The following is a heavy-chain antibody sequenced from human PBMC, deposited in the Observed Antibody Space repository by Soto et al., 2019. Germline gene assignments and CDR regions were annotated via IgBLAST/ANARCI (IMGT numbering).Heavy chain of an antibody. CDR2: IYHSGST. D-gene: IGHD2-2*01. CDR3: ARGARDIVVVPAAIQKLFGMDV. J-gene: IGHJ6*02. Sequence: SDTLSLTYTVFGSSINSGDFYWSWIRQPPGKGLEWIGYIYHSGSTYYNPSLKSRVTISVDRSKNQFSLKLSSVTAADTAVYYCARGARDIVVVPAAIQKLFGMDVWGQGTTVT. V-gene: IGHV4-30-4*02. CDR1: GSSINSGDFY.